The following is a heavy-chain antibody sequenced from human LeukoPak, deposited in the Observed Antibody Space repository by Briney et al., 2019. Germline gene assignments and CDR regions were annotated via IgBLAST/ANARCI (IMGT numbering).Heavy chain of an antibody. CDR1: GGSFSGYY. D-gene: IGHD3-9*01. V-gene: IGHV4-34*01. J-gene: IGHJ4*02. CDR3: ARRTTYFGWRPSESPSCFDY. Sequence: SETLSLTCAVYGGSFSGYYWSWIRQPPGEGLEWIGEINHSGSTNYNPSLKSRVTISVDTSKNQLSLKLSSVTATDTAVYYCARRTTYFGWRPSESPSCFDYWGQGTLVTVSS. CDR2: INHSGST.